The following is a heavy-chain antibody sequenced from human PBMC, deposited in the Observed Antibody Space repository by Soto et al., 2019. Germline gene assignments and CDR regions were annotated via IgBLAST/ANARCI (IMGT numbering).Heavy chain of an antibody. Sequence: ASVKVSCKTSGYIFTSYYIHWVRQVPGQGLEWMGIINPSGGTTTYAQKFQGRVTMTRDTSTSTVYMELSSLRSEDTAVYYCARGPATAPDAYWGLGTLVTVSS. CDR1: GYIFTSYY. CDR3: ARGPATAPDAY. D-gene: IGHD2-2*01. CDR2: INPSGGTT. J-gene: IGHJ4*02. V-gene: IGHV1-46*01.